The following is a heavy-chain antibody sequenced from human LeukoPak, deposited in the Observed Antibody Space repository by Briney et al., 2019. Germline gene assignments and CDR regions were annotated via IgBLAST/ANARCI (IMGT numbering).Heavy chain of an antibody. J-gene: IGHJ4*02. Sequence: PSETLSLTCTVSGASISSYYWTWIRQPPGKGLEWIGYIYYSGTTNYNPSLKSRVTISVDMSKNQFSLKLRSVTPADTAVYYCAREGYSSGWNDYWGQGTLVTVSS. D-gene: IGHD6-19*01. CDR3: AREGYSSGWNDY. CDR2: IYYSGTT. V-gene: IGHV4-59*01. CDR1: GASISSYY.